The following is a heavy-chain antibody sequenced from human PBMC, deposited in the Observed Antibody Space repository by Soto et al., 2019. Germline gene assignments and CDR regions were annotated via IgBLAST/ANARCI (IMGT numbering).Heavy chain of an antibody. CDR3: AREVGHMDV. J-gene: IGHJ6*02. CDR2: VSPYNGDT. V-gene: IGHV1-18*04. CDR1: GYTFTTYG. Sequence: ASVKVSCKAFGYTFTTYGINWVRQAPGQGLEWMGWVSPYNGDTTYAQKVQGRVTMTTDTSTRTAYLELRSLRSDDTAVYYCAREVGHMDVWGQATTVTVSS.